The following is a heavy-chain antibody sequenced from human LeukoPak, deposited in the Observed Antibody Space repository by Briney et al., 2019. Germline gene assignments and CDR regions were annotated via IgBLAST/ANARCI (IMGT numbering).Heavy chain of an antibody. D-gene: IGHD3-22*01. CDR3: ASEKSEMYDSSGPPDY. Sequence: GGSLRLSCAASGFTFSSYSMNWVRQAPGKGLEWVSSISSSSSYIYYADSVKGRFTISRDNAKNSLYLQMNSLRAEDTAVYYCASEKSEMYDSSGPPDYWGQGTLVTVSS. CDR2: ISSSSSYI. CDR1: GFTFSSYS. J-gene: IGHJ4*02. V-gene: IGHV3-21*01.